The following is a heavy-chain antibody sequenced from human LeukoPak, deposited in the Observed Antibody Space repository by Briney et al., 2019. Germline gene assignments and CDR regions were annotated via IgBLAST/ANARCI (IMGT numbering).Heavy chain of an antibody. CDR1: GGSISSSSYY. D-gene: IGHD6-19*01. J-gene: IGHJ4*02. CDR2: INHSGST. Sequence: SETLSLTCTVSGGSISSSSYYWGWIRQPPGKGLEWIGEINHSGSTNYNPSLKSRVTISVDTSKNQFSLKLSSVTAADTAVYYCARSSPQTGYSSGWYSYWGQGTLVTVSS. V-gene: IGHV4-39*07. CDR3: ARSSPQTGYSSGWYSY.